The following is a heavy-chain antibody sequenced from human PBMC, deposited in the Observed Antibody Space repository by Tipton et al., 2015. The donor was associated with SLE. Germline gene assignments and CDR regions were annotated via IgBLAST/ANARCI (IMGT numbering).Heavy chain of an antibody. CDR3: AKGDGDYGGILGY. CDR2: ISGSDTST. J-gene: IGHJ4*02. Sequence: SLRLSCAASGFTFSSYAMSWVRQAPGKGLEWVSAISGSDTSTDYADSVKGRFTIARDNSKNTLYLQMNSLRAEDTAVYYCAKGDGDYGGILGYWGQGTLVTVSS. CDR1: GFTFSSYA. V-gene: IGHV3-23*01. D-gene: IGHD4-17*01.